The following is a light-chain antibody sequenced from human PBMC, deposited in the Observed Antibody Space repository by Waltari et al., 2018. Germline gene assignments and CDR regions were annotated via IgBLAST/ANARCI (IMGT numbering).Light chain of an antibody. CDR2: GAA. CDR1: QSVRSSY. Sequence: IVLPQSPGPLSLSPGERATLSCRPSQSVRSSYVAWYQQRPCQAPWLLIYGAASRATGIPDRFSGSASETDFTLTISRLETEDFAVYYCQQYVSSPRTFGQGTKVEIK. CDR3: QQYVSSPRT. J-gene: IGKJ1*01. V-gene: IGKV3-20*01.